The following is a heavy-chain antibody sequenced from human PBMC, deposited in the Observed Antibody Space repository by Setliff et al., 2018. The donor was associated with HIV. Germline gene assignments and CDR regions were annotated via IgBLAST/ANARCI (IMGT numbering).Heavy chain of an antibody. CDR2: VNHKGVA. CDR3: TRAQIAAPRPFDY. J-gene: IGHJ4*02. Sequence: SETLSLTCAVYGGAFSGYYWTWIRQSPGRGLEWIGEVNHKGVANYSPSLMRRATISADTSKNQFSLRLSSVTAVDTALYFCTRAQIAAPRPFDYWGQGTLGTSPQ. CDR1: GGAFSGYY. V-gene: IGHV4-34*01. D-gene: IGHD2-21*01.